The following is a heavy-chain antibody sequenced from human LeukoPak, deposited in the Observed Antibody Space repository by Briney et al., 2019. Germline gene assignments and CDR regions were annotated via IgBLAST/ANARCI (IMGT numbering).Heavy chain of an antibody. J-gene: IGHJ4*02. CDR3: ASNLGN. D-gene: IGHD6-13*01. Sequence: SETLSLTCTASGCIISSYYWSWIRQPPGKGLEWIGYIYSSGSTDYNPSLKSRVTISVDTSKNQFSLKLSSVTAADTAVYYCASNLGNWGQGTLVTVSS. CDR2: IYSSGST. CDR1: GCIISSYY. V-gene: IGHV4-4*09.